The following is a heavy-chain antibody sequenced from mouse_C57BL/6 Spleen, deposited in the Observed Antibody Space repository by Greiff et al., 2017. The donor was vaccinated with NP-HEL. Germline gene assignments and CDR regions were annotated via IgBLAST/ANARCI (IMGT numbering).Heavy chain of an antibody. V-gene: IGHV1-15*01. J-gene: IGHJ3*01. CDR3: TRPLLRHQLGFAY. D-gene: IGHD1-2*01. Sequence: QVQLKQSGAELVRPGASVTLSCKASGYTFTDYEMHWVKQTPVHGLEWIGAIDPETGGTAYNQKFKGKAILTADKSSSTAYMELRSLTSEDSAVYYCTRPLLRHQLGFAYWGQGTLVTVSA. CDR1: GYTFTDYE. CDR2: IDPETGGT.